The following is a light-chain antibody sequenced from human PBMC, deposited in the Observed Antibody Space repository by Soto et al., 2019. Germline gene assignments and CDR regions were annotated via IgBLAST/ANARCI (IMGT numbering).Light chain of an antibody. CDR2: DAY. CDR3: QQRHMWPIT. CDR1: QSVGGSS. V-gene: IGKV3-11*01. J-gene: IGKJ5*01. Sequence: ETVLTQSPGTLSLSPGERATVSCRASQSVGGSSLAWYQQKPGQAPRLLIYDAYNRATGIPPRFSGSGSGTDFTLTISSLEPEDSAVYYCQQRHMWPITFGQGTRLEI.